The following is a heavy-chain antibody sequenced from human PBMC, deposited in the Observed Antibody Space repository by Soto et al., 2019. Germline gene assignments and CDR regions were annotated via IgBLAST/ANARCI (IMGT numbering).Heavy chain of an antibody. V-gene: IGHV1-46*02. D-gene: IGHD2-15*01. CDR2: INPSGEHT. CDR3: ARISCKGGSCYFDFDH. J-gene: IGHJ4*02. Sequence: ASVKVSCKASGYSFKDHYMHWVRQAPGRGLEWVGIINPSGEHTNYAQQFRGRVAMTRDTSTSTAYMELRSLRSEDTAVYFCARISCKGGSCYFDFDHWGQGTLVTASS. CDR1: GYSFKDHY.